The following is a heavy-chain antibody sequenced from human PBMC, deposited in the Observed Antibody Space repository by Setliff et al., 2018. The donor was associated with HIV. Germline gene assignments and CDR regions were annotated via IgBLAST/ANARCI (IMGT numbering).Heavy chain of an antibody. D-gene: IGHD6-19*01. V-gene: IGHV3-20*04. CDR2: INWNGAAT. Sequence: GSLRLSCTASGFTFDDYGMAWVRQAPGKGLEWVSGINWNGAATGYADSVKGRFTISRDNTKNSLYLQMNRLRAEDTALYYCASLFSKEVADDDYWGQGTLVTVSS. J-gene: IGHJ4*02. CDR1: GFTFDDYG. CDR3: ASLFSKEVADDDY.